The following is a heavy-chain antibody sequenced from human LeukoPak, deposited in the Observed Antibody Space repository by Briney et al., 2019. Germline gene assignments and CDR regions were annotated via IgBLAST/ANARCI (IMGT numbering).Heavy chain of an antibody. D-gene: IGHD2-2*01. J-gene: IGHJ6*02. V-gene: IGHV3-21*01. CDR1: GFTFSSYS. CDR2: ISSSSSYI. Sequence: GGSLRLSCAASGFTFSSYSMNWVRQAPGKGLEWVSSISSSSSYIYYADSVKGRFTISRDNAKNSLYLQMNSLRAEDTAVYYCARDMRTLVVLYYGMDVWGQGTTVTVSS. CDR3: ARDMRTLVVLYYGMDV.